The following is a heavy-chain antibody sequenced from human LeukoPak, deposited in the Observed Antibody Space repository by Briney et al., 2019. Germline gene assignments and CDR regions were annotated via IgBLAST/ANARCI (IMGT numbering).Heavy chain of an antibody. D-gene: IGHD3-22*01. CDR2: ISYDGSNK. Sequence: EGSLRLSCAASGFTFSSYAMHWVRQAPGKGLEWVAVISYDGSNKYYADSVKGRFTISRDNSKNTLYLQMNSLRAEDTAVYYCASGNANYYDSSGYDYWGQGTLVIVSS. CDR1: GFTFSSYA. V-gene: IGHV3-30-3*01. CDR3: ASGNANYYDSSGYDY. J-gene: IGHJ4*02.